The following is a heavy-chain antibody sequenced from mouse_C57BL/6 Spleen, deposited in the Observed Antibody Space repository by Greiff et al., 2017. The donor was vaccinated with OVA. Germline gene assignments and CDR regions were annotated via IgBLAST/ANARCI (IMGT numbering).Heavy chain of an antibody. V-gene: IGHV1-18*01. Sequence: VQLKESGPELVKPGASVKIPCKASGYTFTDYNMDWVKQSHGKSLEWIGDINPNNGGTIYNQKFKGKATLTVDKSSSTAYMELRSLTSEDTAVYYCARRGLPVFFDYWGQGTTLTVSS. CDR1: GYTFTDYN. CDR3: ARRGLPVFFDY. CDR2: INPNNGGT. D-gene: IGHD3-3*01. J-gene: IGHJ2*01.